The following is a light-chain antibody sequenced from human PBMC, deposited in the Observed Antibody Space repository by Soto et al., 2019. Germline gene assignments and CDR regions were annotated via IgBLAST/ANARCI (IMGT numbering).Light chain of an antibody. V-gene: IGLV3-21*02. CDR1: NIGTKG. CDR2: NGR. CDR3: CSYAGGYTYL. J-gene: IGLJ1*01. Sequence: SYELTQPPSVSVAPGQTASITCGGDNIGTKGVHWYQQKPGQAPELVVYNGRDRPSGIPERFSRSNSGNTATLTISGLQAEDEADYFCCSYAGGYTYLFGTGTKLTVL.